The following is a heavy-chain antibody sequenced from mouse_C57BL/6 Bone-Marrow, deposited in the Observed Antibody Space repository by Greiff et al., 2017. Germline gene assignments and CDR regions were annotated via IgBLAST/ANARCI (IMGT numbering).Heavy chain of an antibody. CDR2: IYPRSGNT. J-gene: IGHJ3*01. Sequence: VQLQQSGAELARPGASVKLSCKASGYTFTSYGISWVKQRTGQGLEWIGEIYPRSGNTYYNEKFKGKATLTADKSSSTAYMELRSLTSEDSAVYFCAGSGYYCGSSPLAYWGQGTLVTVSA. V-gene: IGHV1-81*01. D-gene: IGHD1-1*01. CDR1: GYTFTSYG. CDR3: AGSGYYCGSSPLAY.